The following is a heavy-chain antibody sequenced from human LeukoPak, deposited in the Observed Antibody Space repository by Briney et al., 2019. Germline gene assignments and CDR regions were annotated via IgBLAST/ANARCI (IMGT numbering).Heavy chain of an antibody. V-gene: IGHV1-2*02. J-gene: IGHJ4*02. CDR1: GYTFTGYY. D-gene: IGHD2-2*01. CDR3: ARERGPIVVVPGAMGY. Sequence: ASVKVSCKASGYTFTGYYMHWVRQAPGQGLEWMGWINPNSGGTNYAQKFQGRVTMTRDTSISTGYMELSRLRSDDTAVYYCARERGPIVVVPGAMGYWGQGTLVTVSS. CDR2: INPNSGGT.